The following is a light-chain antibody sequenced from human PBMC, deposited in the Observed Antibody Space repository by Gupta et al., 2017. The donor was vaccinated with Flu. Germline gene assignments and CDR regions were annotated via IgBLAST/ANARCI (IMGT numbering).Light chain of an antibody. Sequence: SSVLTQAPSVPVAPGQTARITCGGNDIGSKSVHWYQQQPSQAPVLVVYDDSDRPSGIPGRFSGSHSGNTATLTISRVEGGDEADDYCQVWDSTSDHPRVFGGGTKLTVL. CDR1: DIGSKS. CDR2: DDS. J-gene: IGLJ3*02. V-gene: IGLV3-21*02. CDR3: QVWDSTSDHPRV.